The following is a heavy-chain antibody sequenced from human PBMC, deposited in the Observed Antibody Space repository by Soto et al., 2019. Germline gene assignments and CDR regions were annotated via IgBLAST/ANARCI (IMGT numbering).Heavy chain of an antibody. J-gene: IGHJ1*01. V-gene: IGHV4-61*01. CDR3: ASHYYDSSGYPSGYFQH. CDR2: IYYSGST. CDR1: GGSVSSGSYY. D-gene: IGHD3-22*01. Sequence: SETLSLTCTVSGGSVSSGSYYWSWIRQPPGKGLEWIGYIYYSGSTNYNPSLKSRVTISVDTSKNQFSLKLSSVTAADTAVYYCASHYYDSSGYPSGYFQHWGQGTLVTVSS.